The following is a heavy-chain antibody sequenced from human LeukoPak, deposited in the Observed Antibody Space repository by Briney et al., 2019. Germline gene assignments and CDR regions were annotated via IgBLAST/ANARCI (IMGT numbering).Heavy chain of an antibody. CDR3: ARRRYSGSSQHFDY. D-gene: IGHD1-26*01. CDR2: IKQDGSEK. J-gene: IGHJ4*02. CDR1: GFTFSSYW. Sequence: HTGGSLRLSCAASGFTFSSYWMSWVRQAPGKGLEWVANIKQDGSEKYYVDSVKGRFTISSDNAKNSLYLQMNSLRAEDTAVYYCARRRYSGSSQHFDYWGQGTLVTVSS. V-gene: IGHV3-7*01.